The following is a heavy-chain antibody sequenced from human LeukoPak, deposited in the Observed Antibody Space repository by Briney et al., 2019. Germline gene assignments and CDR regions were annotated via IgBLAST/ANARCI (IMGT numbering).Heavy chain of an antibody. CDR1: GFTFGDYA. D-gene: IGHD3-3*01. CDR2: IRSKAYGGTT. Sequence: GGSLRLSCTASGFTFGDYAMSWFRQAPGKGLEWVGFIRSKAYGGTTEYAASVKGRFIISRDDSRSIAYLQMNSLRTEDTAVYYCTRDPIDFWSTYYFDYWGQGTLVTVSP. CDR3: TRDPIDFWSTYYFDY. J-gene: IGHJ4*02. V-gene: IGHV3-49*03.